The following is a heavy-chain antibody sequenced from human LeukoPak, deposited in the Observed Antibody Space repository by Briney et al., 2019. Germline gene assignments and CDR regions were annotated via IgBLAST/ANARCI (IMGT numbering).Heavy chain of an antibody. CDR2: INPNSGGT. V-gene: IGHV1-2*02. CDR1: GYTFTGYY. Sequence: ASVKVSCKASGYTFTGYYMHWVRQAPGQGLEWMGWINPNSGGTNYAQKFQGRVTMTRDTSISTAYMELSRLRSDDTAVYYCARDLQYYDFWSGYMGMTRVDYFDYWGQGTLVTVSS. D-gene: IGHD3-3*01. J-gene: IGHJ4*02. CDR3: ARDLQYYDFWSGYMGMTRVDYFDY.